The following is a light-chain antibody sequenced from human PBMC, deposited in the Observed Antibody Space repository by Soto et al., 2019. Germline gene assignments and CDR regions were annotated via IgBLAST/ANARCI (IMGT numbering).Light chain of an antibody. V-gene: IGKV1D-12*01. CDR1: QDISGW. CDR3: QQANSFPLT. J-gene: IGKJ4*01. Sequence: QSPSSVSASVGDRVTITCRASQDISGWLAWFQQKPGKAPNLLIYAASILQSGVPSRFSGSGSGTDFTITITYLQPEDVETYDCQQANSFPLTFGGGTKVDI. CDR2: AAS.